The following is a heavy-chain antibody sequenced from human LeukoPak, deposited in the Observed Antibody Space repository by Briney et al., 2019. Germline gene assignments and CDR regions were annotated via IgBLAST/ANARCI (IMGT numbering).Heavy chain of an antibody. CDR1: GGSISSGGYY. D-gene: IGHD5-24*01. Sequence: SQTLSLTCTVSGGSISSGGYYWSWIRQHPGKGLEWIGYIYYSGSTYYNPSLKSRVTISVDTSKNQFSLKLSSVTAADTAVYYCARERRGDGYNQYYYYMDVWAKGPRSPSP. J-gene: IGHJ6*03. CDR2: IYYSGST. V-gene: IGHV4-31*03. CDR3: ARERRGDGYNQYYYYMDV.